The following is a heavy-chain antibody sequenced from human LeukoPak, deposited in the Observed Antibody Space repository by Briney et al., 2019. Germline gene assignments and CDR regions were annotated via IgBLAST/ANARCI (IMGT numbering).Heavy chain of an antibody. V-gene: IGHV3-30-3*01. CDR2: ISYDGSNK. CDR3: AISGRDILTGYFSY. Sequence: GGSLRLSCAASGFXFSDYAFHWVRQAPGKGLEWVAVISYDGSNKYYADSVKGRFTISRDNSKNTLYLQMNSLRAEDTAVYYCAISGRDILTGYFSYWGQGTLVTVSS. J-gene: IGHJ4*02. D-gene: IGHD3-9*01. CDR1: GFXFSDYA.